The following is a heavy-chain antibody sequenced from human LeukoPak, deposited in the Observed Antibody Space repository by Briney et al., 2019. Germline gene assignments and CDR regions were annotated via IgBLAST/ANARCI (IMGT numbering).Heavy chain of an antibody. D-gene: IGHD6-19*01. CDR1: GFTFSRYT. V-gene: IGHV3-23*01. CDR3: ARGRAAGLLDWFDP. Sequence: GGSLRLSCAASGFTFSRYTMAWVRQAPGKGLEWVASIVASYVGTYYVDSAKGRFVVSRDNSKNTLYLQMDRLRLEDAAMYFCARGRAAGLLDWFDPWGPGTLVTVSS. CDR2: IVASYVGT. J-gene: IGHJ5*02.